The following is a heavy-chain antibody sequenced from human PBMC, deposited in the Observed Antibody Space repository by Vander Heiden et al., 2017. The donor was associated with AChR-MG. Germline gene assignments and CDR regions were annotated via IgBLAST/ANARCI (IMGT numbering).Heavy chain of an antibody. CDR2: ISSSSSYI. D-gene: IGHD5-12*01. CDR1: GFTFSSYS. Sequence: EVQLVESGGGLVKPGGSLRLSCAASGFTFSSYSMTWVRQAPGKGLEWFSSISSSSSYIYYADSVKGRFTISRDNAKNSLYLQMNSLRAEDTAVYYCARDPEMATIWPADYWGQGTLVTVSS. J-gene: IGHJ4*02. V-gene: IGHV3-21*01. CDR3: ARDPEMATIWPADY.